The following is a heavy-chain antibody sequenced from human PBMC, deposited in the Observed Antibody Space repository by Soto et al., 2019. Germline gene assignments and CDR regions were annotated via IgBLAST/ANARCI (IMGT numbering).Heavy chain of an antibody. J-gene: IGHJ4*02. CDR3: ARAIGPTLFDY. CDR1: GLTFSSYE. Sequence: GGSMRLSCSASGLTFSSYEMHWVRQGPGKGLEWVSAIGTAGDTNYAGSVKGRSTISRENAKNSLYLQMNSLRAGDTAIYFCARAIGPTLFDYWGQGTLVTVSS. CDR2: IGTAGDT. D-gene: IGHD3-22*01. V-gene: IGHV3-13*04.